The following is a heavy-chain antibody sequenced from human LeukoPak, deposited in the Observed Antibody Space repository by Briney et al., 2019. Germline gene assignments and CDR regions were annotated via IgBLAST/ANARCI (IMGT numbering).Heavy chain of an antibody. Sequence: RSETLSLTCTVSGGSISSYYWSWVRQPPGKGLGWIGCIYFSGSTNYNPSLTSRVTISVETSTKQFSLKLSSVTAADTAVYYCARVSYDFWSAPKQYNWFDPWGQGTLVTVSS. CDR1: GGSISSYY. D-gene: IGHD3-3*01. CDR3: ARVSYDFWSAPKQYNWFDP. CDR2: IYFSGST. J-gene: IGHJ5*02. V-gene: IGHV4-59*01.